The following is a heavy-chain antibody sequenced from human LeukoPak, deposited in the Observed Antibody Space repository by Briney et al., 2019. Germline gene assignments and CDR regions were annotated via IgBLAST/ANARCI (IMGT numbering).Heavy chain of an antibody. CDR2: ISGSGGST. CDR3: AKGSSGWYDY. V-gene: IGHV3-23*01. Sequence: GGSLRLSCAASGFTFNSYAMSWVRQAPGKGLEWVSAISGSGGSTNYADSVKGRFTISRDNSKNTLYLQMNSLRAEDTAVYYCAKGSSGWYDYWGQGTLVTVSS. CDR1: GFTFNSYA. D-gene: IGHD6-19*01. J-gene: IGHJ4*02.